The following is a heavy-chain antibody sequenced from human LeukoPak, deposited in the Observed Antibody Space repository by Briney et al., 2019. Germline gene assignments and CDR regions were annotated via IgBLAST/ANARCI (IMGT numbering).Heavy chain of an antibody. Sequence: QPGGSLRLSCAASGFTFSSYAISWVRQAPGKGLEWVSGISGSGGSTYYADSVKGRFTISRDNSKNTLYLQMNSLRAEDTAVYYCAKAGDNYHDSSGYYYPDYWGQGTLVTVSS. CDR2: ISGSGGST. CDR3: AKAGDNYHDSSGYYYPDY. J-gene: IGHJ4*02. V-gene: IGHV3-23*01. D-gene: IGHD3-22*01. CDR1: GFTFSSYA.